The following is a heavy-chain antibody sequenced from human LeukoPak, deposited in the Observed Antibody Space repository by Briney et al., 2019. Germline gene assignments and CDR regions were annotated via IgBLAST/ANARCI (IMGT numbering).Heavy chain of an antibody. Sequence: PSETLSLTCTVSGGSISSGSYYWSWIRQPAGKGLEWIGRIYTSGSTNYNPSLKSRVTISVDTSKNQFSLKLSSVTAADTAVYYCAREKNYDILTGYYGRYNWFDPWGQGTLVTVSS. CDR2: IYTSGST. J-gene: IGHJ5*02. D-gene: IGHD3-9*01. CDR1: GGSISSGSYY. V-gene: IGHV4-61*02. CDR3: AREKNYDILTGYYGRYNWFDP.